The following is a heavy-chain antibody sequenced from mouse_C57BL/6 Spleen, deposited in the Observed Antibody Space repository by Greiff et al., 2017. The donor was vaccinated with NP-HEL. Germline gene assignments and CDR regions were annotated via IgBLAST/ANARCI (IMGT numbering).Heavy chain of an antibody. CDR3: ARQIYYSKGPLFAY. V-gene: IGHV1-64*01. D-gene: IGHD1-1*01. J-gene: IGHJ3*01. CDR1: GYTFTSYW. Sequence: VQLQQPGAELVKPGASVKLSCKASGYTFTSYWMHWVKQRPGQGLEWIGMIHPNSGSTNYNEKFKSKATLTVDKSSSTAYMQLSSLTSEDSAVYYCARQIYYSKGPLFAYWGQGTLVTVSA. CDR2: IHPNSGST.